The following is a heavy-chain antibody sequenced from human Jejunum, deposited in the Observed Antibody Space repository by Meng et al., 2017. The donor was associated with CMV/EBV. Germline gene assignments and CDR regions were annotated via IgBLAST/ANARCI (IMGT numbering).Heavy chain of an antibody. CDR3: ARAGGIYDSPDV. Sequence: SGCTFTSYSMNGVRQAPGKGLEWVSSISGSSSYIYYADSVKGRFTISRDNAKNSLYLQMNSLRAEDTAVYYCARAGGIYDSPDVWGHGTTVTVSS. CDR1: GCTFTSYS. J-gene: IGHJ6*02. D-gene: IGHD3-3*01. CDR2: ISGSSSYI. V-gene: IGHV3-21*01.